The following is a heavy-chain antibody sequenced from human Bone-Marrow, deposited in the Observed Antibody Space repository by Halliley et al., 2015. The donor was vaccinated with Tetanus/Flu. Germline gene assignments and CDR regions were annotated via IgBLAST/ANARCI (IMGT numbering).Heavy chain of an antibody. CDR2: NCYSGST. D-gene: IGHD6-25*01. Sequence: PGKGREWIGNNCYSGSTNYKPSLKGRFTTSLDTSKSRVSLTLRSVATADTAVYYCAGGSGWTAESWGQGTLVTVSS. CDR3: AGGSGWTAES. V-gene: IGHV4-59*13. J-gene: IGHJ4*02.